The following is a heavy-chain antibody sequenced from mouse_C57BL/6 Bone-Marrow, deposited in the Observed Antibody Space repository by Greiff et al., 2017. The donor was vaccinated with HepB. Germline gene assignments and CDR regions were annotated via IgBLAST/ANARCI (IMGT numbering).Heavy chain of an antibody. V-gene: IGHV1-81*01. CDR2: IYPRSGKT. J-gene: IGHJ4*01. CDR3: ARGGLRRRAMDY. Sequence: QVQLQQSGAELARPGASVKLSCKASGYTFTSYGISWVKQRTGQGLEWIGEIYPRSGKTYYNEKFKGKATLTADKSSSTAYMELRSLTSEDSAVYFCARGGLRRRAMDYWGQGTSVTVSS. D-gene: IGHD2-4*01. CDR1: GYTFTSYG.